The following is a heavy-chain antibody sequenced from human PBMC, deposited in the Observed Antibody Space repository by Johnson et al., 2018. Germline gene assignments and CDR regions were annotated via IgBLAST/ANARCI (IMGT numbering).Heavy chain of an antibody. CDR1: GDSISGYY. V-gene: IGHV4-59*01. CDR3: ARGVAPCTLDYYYYMDV. J-gene: IGHJ6*03. Sequence: QVQLQESGPGLLKPSETLSLTCTVSGDSISGYYWSWIRQAPGKGLEWIGFMYSSGSTNYNPSLESRVSISVDRSKNQFSLKLTSVTAAGTAVYYCARGVAPCTLDYYYYMDVWGKGTTVTVSS. CDR2: MYSSGST. D-gene: IGHD2-8*01.